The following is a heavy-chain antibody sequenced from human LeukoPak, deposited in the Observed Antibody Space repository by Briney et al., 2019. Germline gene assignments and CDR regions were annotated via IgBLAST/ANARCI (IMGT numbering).Heavy chain of an antibody. CDR1: GYTFTSYD. D-gene: IGHD6-19*01. CDR2: MNPNSGNT. CDR3: ARADSSGWPHFDY. J-gene: IGHJ4*02. Sequence: ASVKVSCKASGYTFTSYDINWVRQATGQGLEWMRWMNPNSGNTGYAQKFQGRVTMTRNTSISTAYMELSSLRSEDTAVYYCARADSSGWPHFDYWGQGTLVTVSS. V-gene: IGHV1-8*01.